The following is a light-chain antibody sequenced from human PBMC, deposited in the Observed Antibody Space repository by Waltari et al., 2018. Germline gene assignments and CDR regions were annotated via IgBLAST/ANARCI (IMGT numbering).Light chain of an antibody. CDR1: DIGSES. V-gene: IGLV3-21*04. CDR3: QVWDRRGGHYA. J-gene: IGLJ1*01. CDR2: DDD. Sequence: SYVLSQAPSVSVAPGETATITCGGNDIGSESVHWYQQRAGQAPVLVMYDDDDRPPGTSARFSGSSSADTATLTISWVEAGDEADYYCQVWDRRGGHYAFGPGTSVTVL.